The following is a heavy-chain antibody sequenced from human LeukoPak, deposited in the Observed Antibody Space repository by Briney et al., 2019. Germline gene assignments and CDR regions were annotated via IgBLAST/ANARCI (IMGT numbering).Heavy chain of an antibody. V-gene: IGHV4-39*01. CDR3: ARQGKTMVRGVRASLDAFDI. J-gene: IGHJ3*02. CDR1: GGSISSSSYY. D-gene: IGHD3-10*01. Sequence: SETLSLTCTVSGGSISSSSYYWGWIRQPPGKGLEWIGSIYYSGSTYYNPSLKSRVTISVDTSKNQFSLKLSSVIAADTAVYYCARQGKTMVRGVRASLDAFDIWGQGTMVTVSS. CDR2: IYYSGST.